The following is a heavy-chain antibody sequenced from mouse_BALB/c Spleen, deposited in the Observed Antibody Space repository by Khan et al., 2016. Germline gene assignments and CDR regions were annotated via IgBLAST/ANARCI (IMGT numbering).Heavy chain of an antibody. D-gene: IGHD2-3*01. CDR2: IHPGSGGT. CDR3: TRRWKYDGEYVEMDD. J-gene: IGHJ4*01. V-gene: IGHV1-15*01. CDR1: GYTFTDYE. Sequence: QVQLKESGAELVRPGASVKLSCKALGYTFTDYEMHWVKQTPVHGLEWIGTIHPGSGGTAYNQKFRGKATLTADKSSSTAYMELSSLNSDVSSVYYGTRRWKYDGEYVEMDDWGQGTPVTVSS.